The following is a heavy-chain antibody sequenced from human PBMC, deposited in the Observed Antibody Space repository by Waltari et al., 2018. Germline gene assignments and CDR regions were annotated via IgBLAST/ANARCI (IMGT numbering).Heavy chain of an antibody. V-gene: IGHV5-51*01. CDR1: GYSLTSYW. CDR3: ARRGYSGYDAFFLDY. Sequence: EVQLVQSGAEVKKPGESLKISGKGAGYSLTSYWFGWVRQMPGKGLEWMGIIYPGDSDSRYNPSFQGQVTISVDKSTDTAYLQWTALRASDSAKYFCARRGYSGYDAFFLDYWGQGTLVTVSS. J-gene: IGHJ4*02. D-gene: IGHD5-12*01. CDR2: IYPGDSDS.